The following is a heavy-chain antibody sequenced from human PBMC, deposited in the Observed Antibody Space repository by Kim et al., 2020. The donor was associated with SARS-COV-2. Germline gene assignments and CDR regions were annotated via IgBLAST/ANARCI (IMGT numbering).Heavy chain of an antibody. D-gene: IGHD3-10*01. J-gene: IGHJ4*02. Sequence: GGSLRLSCAASGFTFSDYYVSWIRQTPGKGLEWVSNIGSSGDMIHYADSVKGRFTISRDNAKNSLYLQMNSLRAEDTAVYYCARVRGSGTYYPYFDYWGQGTLVTVSS. CDR1: GFTFSDYY. CDR2: IGSSGDMI. V-gene: IGHV3-11*01. CDR3: ARVRGSGTYYPYFDY.